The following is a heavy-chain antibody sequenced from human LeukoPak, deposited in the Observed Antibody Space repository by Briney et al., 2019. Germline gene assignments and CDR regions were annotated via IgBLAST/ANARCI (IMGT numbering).Heavy chain of an antibody. V-gene: IGHV5-51*01. D-gene: IGHD6-19*01. CDR1: GYSFTSHW. J-gene: IGHJ4*02. CDR3: ARPSDSSGWYWVY. Sequence: GESLKISCKGSGYSFTSHWIAWVRQMPGKGLEWMGIIDPGDSDTRYSPSFQGQVTISADKSISTAYLQWSSLKASDTAMYYCARPSDSSGWYWVYWGQGTLVTVSS. CDR2: IDPGDSDT.